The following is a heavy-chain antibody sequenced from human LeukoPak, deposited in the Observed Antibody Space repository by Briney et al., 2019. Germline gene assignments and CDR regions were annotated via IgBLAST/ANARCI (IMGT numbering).Heavy chain of an antibody. CDR2: ISYDGSNK. Sequence: QTGGSLRLSCAASGFTFSSYAMHWVRQAPGKGLEWVAVISYDGSNKYYADSVKGRFTISRDNSKNTLYLQMNSLRAEDTAVYYCARDGYYGSGSYYLAKKNWFDPWGQGTLVTVSS. D-gene: IGHD3-10*01. J-gene: IGHJ5*02. CDR1: GFTFSSYA. CDR3: ARDGYYGSGSYYLAKKNWFDP. V-gene: IGHV3-30*04.